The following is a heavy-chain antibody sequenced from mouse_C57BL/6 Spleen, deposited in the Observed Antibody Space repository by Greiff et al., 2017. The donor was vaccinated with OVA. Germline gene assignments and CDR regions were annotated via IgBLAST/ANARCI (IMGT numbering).Heavy chain of an antibody. Sequence: QVHVKQSGAELVRPGASVKLSCKASGYTFTDYYINWVKQRPGQGLEWIARIYPGSGNTYYNEKFKGKATLTAEKSSSTAYMQLSSLTSEDSAVYFCARSYPNWDYFDYWGQGTTLTVSS. D-gene: IGHD4-1*01. CDR1: GYTFTDYY. CDR3: ARSYPNWDYFDY. CDR2: IYPGSGNT. V-gene: IGHV1-76*01. J-gene: IGHJ2*01.